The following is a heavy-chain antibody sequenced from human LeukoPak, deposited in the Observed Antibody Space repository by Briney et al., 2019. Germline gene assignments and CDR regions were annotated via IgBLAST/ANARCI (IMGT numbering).Heavy chain of an antibody. D-gene: IGHD6-6*01. CDR1: GYSFTSYW. V-gene: IGHV5-10-1*01. J-gene: IGHJ4*02. Sequence: GESLKISCQGSGYSFTSYWINWVRQMPGKGLEWMGRIDPSDSYTNHSPSFQGHVTISVDKSLSTAYLQWSSLKASDTAMYYCARHRPGGAGDYWGQGTLVTVSS. CDR3: ARHRPGGAGDY. CDR2: IDPSDSYT.